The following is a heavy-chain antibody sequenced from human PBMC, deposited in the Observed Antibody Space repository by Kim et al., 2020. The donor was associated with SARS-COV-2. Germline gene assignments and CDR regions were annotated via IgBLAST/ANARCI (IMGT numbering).Heavy chain of an antibody. CDR1: GFTFSSYG. CDR3: AREWAIRGVIGWRNYYYYGMDV. Sequence: GGSLRLSCAASGFTFSSYGMHWVRQAPGKGLEWVAVIWYDGSNKYYADSVKGRFTISRDNSKNTLYLQMNSLRAEDTAVYYCAREWAIRGVIGWRNYYYYGMDVWGQGTTVTVSS. CDR2: IWYDGSNK. J-gene: IGHJ6*02. V-gene: IGHV3-33*01. D-gene: IGHD3-10*01.